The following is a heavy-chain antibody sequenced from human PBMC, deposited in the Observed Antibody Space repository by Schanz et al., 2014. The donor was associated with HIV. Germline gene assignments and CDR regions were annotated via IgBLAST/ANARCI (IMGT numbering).Heavy chain of an antibody. D-gene: IGHD2-15*01. Sequence: QVQLVQSGAEVTKPGSSVKVSCTASGGTFXXXXXSWVRQAPGQGXEWMGGITPIFGTTNYAKKFQGRVTIPADESTSTAYMXLSSLRSEDTAVYYCARXPGGCSGGSCHNFGGWXXPWGQGTLXXVSS. CDR1: GGTFXXXX. CDR2: ITPIFGTT. CDR3: ARXPGGCSGGSCHNFGGWXXP. V-gene: IGHV1-69*01. J-gene: IGHJ5*02.